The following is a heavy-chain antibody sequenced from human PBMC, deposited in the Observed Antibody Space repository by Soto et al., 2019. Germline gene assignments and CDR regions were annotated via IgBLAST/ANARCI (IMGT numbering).Heavy chain of an antibody. V-gene: IGHV4-4*07. CDR2: ISASGRS. Sequence: QVQLQESGPGLVKPSETLSLTCTVSGDFIRNFYWSGIRQPAGKGLQSLGRISASGRSNYNPNLQSRVAMSLDTSKNQFSLRLTSLSAADTAVYFCARGMGRYFDLWGRGTLVTVFS. CDR1: GDFIRNFY. D-gene: IGHD2-8*01. CDR3: ARGMGRYFDL. J-gene: IGHJ2*01.